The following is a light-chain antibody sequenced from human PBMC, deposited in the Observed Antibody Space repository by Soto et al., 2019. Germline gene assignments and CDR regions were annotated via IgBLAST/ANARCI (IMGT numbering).Light chain of an antibody. Sequence: DIQLTQSPSSLSASVGDRVTITCRASQAISSYLAWYQQKPGKGPELLIYATSTLQSGAPSRFSGSGSGTDFTLTSSSLQPEDVATYYCHKYNHAPTFGGGTKVEIK. CDR1: QAISSY. CDR2: ATS. J-gene: IGKJ4*01. V-gene: IGKV1-27*01. CDR3: HKYNHAPT.